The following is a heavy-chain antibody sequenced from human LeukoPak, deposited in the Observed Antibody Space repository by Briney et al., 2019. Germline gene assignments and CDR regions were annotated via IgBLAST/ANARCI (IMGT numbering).Heavy chain of an antibody. CDR1: GFIFSSHA. V-gene: IGHV3-23*01. CDR3: ARPAHDGGSPFDY. Sequence: TGGSLRLSCAASGFIFSSHAMNWVRQVPGKGLEWVSVISGSGGMTYYADSVKGRFTVSRDSAKNSLYLQMNSLRAEDTAVYYCARPAHDGGSPFDYWGQGTLVTVSS. D-gene: IGHD2-15*01. CDR2: ISGSGGMT. J-gene: IGHJ4*02.